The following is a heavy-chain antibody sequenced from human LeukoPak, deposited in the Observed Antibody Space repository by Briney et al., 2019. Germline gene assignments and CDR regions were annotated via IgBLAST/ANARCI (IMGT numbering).Heavy chain of an antibody. D-gene: IGHD3-22*01. V-gene: IGHV5-51*01. CDR2: IYPGDSDT. CDR3: ARQSGYYDSSGYFDY. J-gene: IGHJ4*02. Sequence: GESLKISCQGYGYSFTSYWIGWARQMPGKGLEWMGIIYPGDSDTRYSPSFQGQVTISADKSISTAYLQWSSLKASDTAMYYCARQSGYYDSSGYFDYWGQGTLVTVSS. CDR1: GYSFTSYW.